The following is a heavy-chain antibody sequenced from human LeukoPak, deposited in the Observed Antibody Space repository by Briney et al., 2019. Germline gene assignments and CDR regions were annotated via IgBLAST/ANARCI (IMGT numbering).Heavy chain of an antibody. CDR3: AKQLGYRSDGSCYFPY. J-gene: IGHJ4*02. Sequence: GGSLRLSCAASGFTFSSSAMSWVRQAPGKGLEWVSAISNNGGYTYYADSVQGRFTISRDNSKSTLCLQMNSLRAEDTAVYYCAKQLGYRSDGSCYFPYWGQGTLVTVSS. V-gene: IGHV3-23*01. CDR1: GFTFSSSA. CDR2: ISNNGGYT. D-gene: IGHD2-15*01.